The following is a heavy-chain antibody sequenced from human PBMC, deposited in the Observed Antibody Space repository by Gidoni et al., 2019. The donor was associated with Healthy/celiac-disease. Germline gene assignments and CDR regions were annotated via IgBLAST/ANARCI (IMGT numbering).Heavy chain of an antibody. CDR2: ISGSGGST. CDR3: AKDPYYDFWSGYYNYYYMDV. D-gene: IGHD3-3*01. J-gene: IGHJ6*03. V-gene: IGHV3-23*01. Sequence: EVQLLESGGGLVQPGGSLRLSCAASGFPFSSYAMRWVRQAPGQGLEWVSAISGSGGSTYYADSVKGRFTISRDNSKNTLYLQMNSLRAEDTAVYYCAKDPYYDFWSGYYNYYYMDVWGKGTTVTVSS. CDR1: GFPFSSYA.